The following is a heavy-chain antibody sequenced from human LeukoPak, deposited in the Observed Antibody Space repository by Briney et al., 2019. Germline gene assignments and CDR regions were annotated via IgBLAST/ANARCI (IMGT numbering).Heavy chain of an antibody. CDR2: ITKSGDST. CDR3: ARGVVTVPLYYFDS. J-gene: IGHJ4*02. V-gene: IGHV3-23*01. D-gene: IGHD2-21*02. CDR1: GFTFSAFG. Sequence: GGSLRLSCAASGFTFSAFGMNWVRQAPGKGLEWVSTITKSGDSTYYVDSVKGRFTISRDNSKNTLYLQMNSLRAEDTAVYYCARGVVTVPLYYFDSWGQGTLVTVSS.